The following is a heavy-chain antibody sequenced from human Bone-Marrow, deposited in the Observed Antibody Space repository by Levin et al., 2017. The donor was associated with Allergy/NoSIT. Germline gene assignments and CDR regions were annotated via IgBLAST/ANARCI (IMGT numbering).Heavy chain of an antibody. V-gene: IGHV3-66*01. J-gene: IGHJ4*02. CDR1: GFTVSSNY. CDR2: MYSTGTT. CDR3: SSAPGFTDY. Sequence: GGSLRLSCAASGFTVSSNYMAWVRQAAGKGLEWVSVMYSTGTTYYADSVKGRFAISRDNSKNTLYLQMNSLRAEDTAVYYCSSAPGFTDYWGQGTLVTVSS.